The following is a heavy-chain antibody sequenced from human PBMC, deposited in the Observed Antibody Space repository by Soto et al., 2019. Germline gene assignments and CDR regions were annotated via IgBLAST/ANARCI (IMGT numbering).Heavy chain of an antibody. V-gene: IGHV3-73*01. Sequence: EVQLVESGGGLVQPGGSLKLSCAASGFIFSGSAVHWVRQASGKGLEWVGRILSKAGNYATAYPASMKGTFAISRDDSEHTAFLQINILETAAKALYYWIRGGSPDYYDSWGQGTLVAVSS. CDR2: ILSKAGNYAT. J-gene: IGHJ4*02. CDR3: IRGGSPDYYDS. CDR1: GFIFSGSA.